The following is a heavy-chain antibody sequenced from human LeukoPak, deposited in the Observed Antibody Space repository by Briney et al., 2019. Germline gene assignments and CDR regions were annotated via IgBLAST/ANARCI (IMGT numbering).Heavy chain of an antibody. Sequence: GGSLRLSCAASGFTFSSYGMHWVRQAPGKGLEWVSAISGSGGSTYYADSVKGRFTISRDNSKNTLYLQMNSLRAEDTAVYYCAKDRLPYTVSGSYRGPSDYWGQGTLVTVSS. V-gene: IGHV3-23*01. CDR2: ISGSGGST. CDR1: GFTFSSYG. J-gene: IGHJ4*02. CDR3: AKDRLPYTVSGSYRGPSDY. D-gene: IGHD1-26*01.